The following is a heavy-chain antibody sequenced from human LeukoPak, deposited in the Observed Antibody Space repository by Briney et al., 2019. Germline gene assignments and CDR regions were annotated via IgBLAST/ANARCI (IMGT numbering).Heavy chain of an antibody. Sequence: GGSLRLSCAASGFTFSSYGMHWVRQAPGKGLEWVAVISYDGSNKYYADSVKGRFTISRDNSKNTLYLQMNSLRAEDTAVYYCAKDFAVTTSGSEYYYGMDVWGQGTTVTVSS. V-gene: IGHV3-30*18. CDR1: GFTFSSYG. J-gene: IGHJ6*02. CDR2: ISYDGSNK. D-gene: IGHD4-17*01. CDR3: AKDFAVTTSGSEYYYGMDV.